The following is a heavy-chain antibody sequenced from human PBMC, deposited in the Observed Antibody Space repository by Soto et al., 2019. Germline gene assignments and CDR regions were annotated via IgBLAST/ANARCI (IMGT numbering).Heavy chain of an antibody. D-gene: IGHD6-19*01. V-gene: IGHV6-1*01. CDR2: TYYRSKWYS. J-gene: IGHJ4*02. CDR1: GDTAASNSSA. Sequence: QTLALTWAICGDTAASNSSAWNCMGQSQSRALEWLGRTYYRSKWYSGYAVSLNSRITVNPDTSKNQFSLQLNSVTPQATAVYYCTGQSVAGAIDYWGQGTTLPVSS. CDR3: TGQSVAGAIDY.